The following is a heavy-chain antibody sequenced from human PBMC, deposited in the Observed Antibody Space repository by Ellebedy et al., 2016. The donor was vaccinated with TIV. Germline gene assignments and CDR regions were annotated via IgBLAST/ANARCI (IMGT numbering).Heavy chain of an antibody. D-gene: IGHD3-10*01. CDR1: GGTFSSYA. CDR2: IIPIFGTA. V-gene: IGHV1-69*13. J-gene: IGHJ4*02. CDR3: ATTKIHGSGSPFDY. Sequence: SVKVSCXASGGTFSSYAISWVRQAPGQGLEWMGGIIPIFGTANYAQKFQGRVTITADESTSTAYMELSSLRSEDTAVYYCATTKIHGSGSPFDYWGQGTLVTVSS.